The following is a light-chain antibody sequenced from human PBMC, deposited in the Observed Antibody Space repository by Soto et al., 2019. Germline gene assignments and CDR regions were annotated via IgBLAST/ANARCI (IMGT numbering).Light chain of an antibody. CDR3: SSFTSSSTRV. CDR2: EVT. V-gene: IGLV2-14*01. Sequence: QSALTQPASVSGAPGQSITISCTGTSSDIGGYDYVSWYQQHPGKAPKLLMSEVTNRPSGVSHRFSGSKSGNTASLTISGLQADDEADYYCSSFTSSSTRVFGTGTKLTVL. J-gene: IGLJ1*01. CDR1: SSDIGGYDY.